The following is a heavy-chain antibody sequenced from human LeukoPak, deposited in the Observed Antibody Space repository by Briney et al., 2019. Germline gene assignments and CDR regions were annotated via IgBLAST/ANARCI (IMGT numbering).Heavy chain of an antibody. V-gene: IGHV3-64*01. CDR3: ARGAVAGGIDY. J-gene: IGHJ4*02. D-gene: IGHD6-19*01. CDR1: GFTFSSYA. CDR2: ISSNGGST. Sequence: PGGSLRLSCAASGFTFSSYAMHWVRQAPGKGLEYVSAISSNGGSTYYANSVKGRFTISRDNSKNTLYLQMGSLRAEGMAVYYCARGAVAGGIDYWGQGTLVTVSS.